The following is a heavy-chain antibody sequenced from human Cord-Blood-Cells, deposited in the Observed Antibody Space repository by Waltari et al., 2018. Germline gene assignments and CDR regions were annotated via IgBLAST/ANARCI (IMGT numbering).Heavy chain of an antibody. CDR2: IYWNDDK. V-gene: IGHV2-5*01. D-gene: IGHD6-6*01. CDR1: GFSLSTSGVG. J-gene: IGHJ3*02. CDR3: AHRPNLSSSKADAFDI. Sequence: QITLKESGPTLVKPTQTLTLTCTFSGFSLSTSGVGVGWIRQPPGKVLEWLALIYWNDDKRYSPSLKSRLTITKDTSKNQVVLTMTNMDPVDTATYYCAHRPNLSSSKADAFDIWGQGTMVTVSS.